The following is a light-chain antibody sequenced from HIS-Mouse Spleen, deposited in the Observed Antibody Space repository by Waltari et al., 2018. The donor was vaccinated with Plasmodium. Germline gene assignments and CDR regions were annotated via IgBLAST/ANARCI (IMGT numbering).Light chain of an antibody. Sequence: IVMTQSPATLSLSPGERATLSCRASQSVSSSYLSWYQQKPGQAPRLLIYGASTRATGIPARFSGSGSGTDFTLTISSLQPEDCAVYYCQQDYNLPYTFGQGTKLEIK. J-gene: IGKJ2*01. CDR3: QQDYNLPYT. V-gene: IGKV3D-7*01. CDR2: GAS. CDR1: QSVSSSY.